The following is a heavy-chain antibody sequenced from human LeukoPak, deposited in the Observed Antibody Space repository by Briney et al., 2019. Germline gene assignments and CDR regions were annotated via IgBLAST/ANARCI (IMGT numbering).Heavy chain of an antibody. J-gene: IGHJ4*02. Sequence: ASVKVSCKASGYTFTGYYMHWVRRAPGQGLEWMGWINPNSGGTNYAQKLQGRVTMTRDTSISTAYMELSRLRSDDTAVYYCARGRIAVAGNNYWGQGTLVTVSS. CDR3: ARGRIAVAGNNY. V-gene: IGHV1-2*02. CDR2: INPNSGGT. CDR1: GYTFTGYY. D-gene: IGHD6-19*01.